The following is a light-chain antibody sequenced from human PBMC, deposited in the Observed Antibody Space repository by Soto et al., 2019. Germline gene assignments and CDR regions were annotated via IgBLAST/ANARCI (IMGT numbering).Light chain of an antibody. Sequence: DIQMTQSPSSLSASVGDRVTITCRASQGISNYLAWYQQKPGKVPKLMIYAASTLQSGVPSRFSGSGSGTDFTLTISSLQPEDVATYYCQKYNSAPHSTVGQGTRLEIK. J-gene: IGKJ5*01. CDR3: QKYNSAPHST. CDR1: QGISNY. V-gene: IGKV1-27*01. CDR2: AAS.